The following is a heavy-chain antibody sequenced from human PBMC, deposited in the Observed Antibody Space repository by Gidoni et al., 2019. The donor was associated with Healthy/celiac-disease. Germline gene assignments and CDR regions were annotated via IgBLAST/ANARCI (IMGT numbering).Heavy chain of an antibody. Sequence: EVQLVESGGGLVQPGGSLRLSCAASWFTVSSNYMSWVRQAPGKGLEWVSVIYSGGSTYYADSVKGRFTISRHNSKNTLYLQMNSLRAEDTAVYYCARDSLGDGYNTGYWGQGTLVTVSS. CDR3: ARDSLGDGYNTGY. V-gene: IGHV3-53*04. J-gene: IGHJ4*02. CDR1: WFTVSSNY. CDR2: IYSGGST. D-gene: IGHD5-12*01.